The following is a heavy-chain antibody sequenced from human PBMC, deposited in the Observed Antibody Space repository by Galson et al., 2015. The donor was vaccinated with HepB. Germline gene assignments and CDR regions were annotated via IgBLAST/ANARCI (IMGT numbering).Heavy chain of an antibody. CDR3: ARDRSGDYYDTKYYYGMDV. CDR1: GYTFTSYA. J-gene: IGHJ6*02. D-gene: IGHD1-26*01. V-gene: IGHV1-3*01. Sequence: SVKVSCKASGYTFTSYAMHWVRQAPGQRLEWMGWINAGNGNTKYSQKFQGRVTISRDTSASTAYMELSSLRSEDTAVFYCARDRSGDYYDTKYYYGMDVWGQGTTVTVSS. CDR2: INAGNGNT.